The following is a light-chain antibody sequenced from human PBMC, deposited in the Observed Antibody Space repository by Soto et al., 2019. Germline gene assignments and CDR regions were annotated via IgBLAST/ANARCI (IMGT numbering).Light chain of an antibody. CDR1: SSDVGGYNY. CDR3: SSYAGSNYV. J-gene: IGLJ1*01. CDR2: EVS. V-gene: IGLV2-8*01. Sequence: ALTQPPSASGSPGQSVTISCTGTSSDVGGYNYVSWYQQHPGKAPKLMIYEVSKRPSGVPDRFSGSKSGNTASLTVSGVQAEDEADYYCSSYAGSNYVFGTGTKVTVL.